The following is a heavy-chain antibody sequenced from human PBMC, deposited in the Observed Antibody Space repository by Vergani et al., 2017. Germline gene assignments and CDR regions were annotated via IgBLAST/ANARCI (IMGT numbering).Heavy chain of an antibody. CDR1: GGSVSSGSYY. Sequence: QVQLQESGPGLVKPSETLSLTCTVSGGSVSSGSYYWSWIRQPAGKGLEWIGYIQHSGSTNYNPSLKSRVTRSVDTSKSQFSLKLSSVTDADRAVYYCARGTEEVTTYFDYWGQGTLVTVSS. D-gene: IGHD1-14*01. CDR3: ARGTEEVTTYFDY. CDR2: IQHSGST. V-gene: IGHV4-61*10. J-gene: IGHJ4*02.